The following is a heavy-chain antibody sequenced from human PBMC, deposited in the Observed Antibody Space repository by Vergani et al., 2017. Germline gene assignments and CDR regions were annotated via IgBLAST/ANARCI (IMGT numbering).Heavy chain of an antibody. J-gene: IGHJ4*02. V-gene: IGHV4-39*07. Sequence: QLQLQESGPGLVKPSETLSLTCTVSGGSISSSSYYWGWIRQPPGKGLEWIGSIYYSGSTYYNPSLKSRVAISVDTSRNQFSLKLSSVTAADTAVYYWARDRLAVAGSLPDYWGQGTLVTVSS. CDR3: ARDRLAVAGSLPDY. D-gene: IGHD6-19*01. CDR2: IYYSGST. CDR1: GGSISSSSYY.